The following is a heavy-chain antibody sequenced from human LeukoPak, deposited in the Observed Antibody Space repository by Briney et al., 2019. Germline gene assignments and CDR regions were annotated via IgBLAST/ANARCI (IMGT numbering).Heavy chain of an antibody. CDR2: IYYSGST. V-gene: IGHV4-39*01. J-gene: IGHJ4*02. CDR3: ARVLEYYDILTGYYQYYFDY. Sequence: SETLSLTCTVSGGSISSSSYYWGWIRQPPGKGLEWIGSIYYSGSTYYNPSLKSRVTISVDTSKNQFSLKLSTVTAADTAVYYCARVLEYYDILTGYYQYYFDYWGQGTLVTVSS. D-gene: IGHD3-9*01. CDR1: GGSISSSSYY.